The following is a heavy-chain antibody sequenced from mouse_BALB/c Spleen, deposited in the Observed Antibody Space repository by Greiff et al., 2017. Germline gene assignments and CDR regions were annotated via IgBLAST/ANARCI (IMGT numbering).Heavy chain of an antibody. D-gene: IGHD1-2*01. V-gene: IGHV1S29*02. CDR3: ARWDYGYGEGYYYAMDY. CDR2: IYPYNGGT. J-gene: IGHJ4*01. CDR1: GYTFTDYN. Sequence: EVQLQQSGPELVKPGASVKISCKASGYTFTDYNMHWVKQSHGKSLEWIGYIYPYNGGTGYNQKFKSKATLTVDNSSSTAYMELRSLTSEDSAVYYCARWDYGYGEGYYYAMDYWGQGTSVTVSS.